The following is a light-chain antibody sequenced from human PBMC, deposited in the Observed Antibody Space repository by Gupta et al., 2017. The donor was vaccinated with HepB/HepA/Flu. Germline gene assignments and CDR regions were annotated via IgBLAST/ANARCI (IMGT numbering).Light chain of an antibody. CDR3: QQSYSAVFT. J-gene: IGKJ4*01. V-gene: IGKV1-39*01. Sequence: DIQLTQSPSSLSASAGDRVTITCRASQTITTYLNWYQQKPGKDPKLLIFGASNLQSGVPSRCSGSGSGTYFTLTISSLQPEDFATYYCQQSYSAVFTFGGGTKVEIK. CDR1: QTITTY. CDR2: GAS.